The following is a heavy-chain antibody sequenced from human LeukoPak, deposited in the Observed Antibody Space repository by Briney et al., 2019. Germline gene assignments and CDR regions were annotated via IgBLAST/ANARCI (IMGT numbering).Heavy chain of an antibody. J-gene: IGHJ5*02. Sequence: PGGSLRLSCAASGFTFNDYWMHWVRQAPGKGLVWVSCSNTHGTDTKYADSVKGRFTISRDNTKNTLYLQMNSLAAEDTAVYYCVRNIFPTSGYYNRFDPWGQGTVVTVSS. D-gene: IGHD3-22*01. CDR3: VRNIFPTSGYYNRFDP. CDR1: GFTFNDYW. CDR2: SNTHGTDT. V-gene: IGHV3-74*01.